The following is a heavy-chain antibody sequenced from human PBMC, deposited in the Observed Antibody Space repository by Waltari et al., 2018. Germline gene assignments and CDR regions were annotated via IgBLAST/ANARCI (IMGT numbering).Heavy chain of an antibody. V-gene: IGHV4-34*01. Sequence: QVQLQQWGAGLLKPSETLSLTCAVYGGSFSGYYWSWIRKPPGKGLEWIGEINHSGSTNYNPSLKSRVTISVDTSKNQFSLKLSSVTAADTAVYYCARHRVMTTVTTYHSSFFDYWGQGTLVTVSS. CDR3: ARHRVMTTVTTYHSSFFDY. CDR1: GGSFSGYY. CDR2: INHSGST. D-gene: IGHD4-17*01. J-gene: IGHJ4*02.